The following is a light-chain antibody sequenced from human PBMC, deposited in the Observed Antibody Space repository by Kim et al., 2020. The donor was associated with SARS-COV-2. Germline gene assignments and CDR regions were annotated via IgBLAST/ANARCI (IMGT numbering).Light chain of an antibody. CDR3: QHRHSPPYS. V-gene: IGKV1-39*01. CDR1: QSVFTH. Sequence: VSVGDRVTITCRASQSVFTHLNRNQQKSGKAPKLLRSSASNLQSGVPPRCSGSGSGTDFTLTISSRQPEDLAYYYCQHRHSPPYSFAQGTKVDIK. J-gene: IGKJ2*03. CDR2: SAS.